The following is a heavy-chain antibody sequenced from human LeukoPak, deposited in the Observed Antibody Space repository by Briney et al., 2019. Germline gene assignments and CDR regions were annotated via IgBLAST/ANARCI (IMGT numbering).Heavy chain of an antibody. V-gene: IGHV4-38-2*02. D-gene: IGHD6-13*01. CDR3: ARDLTGGSSWYQYYFDY. CDR2: IYHSGST. J-gene: IGHJ4*02. CDR1: GYSISSGYY. Sequence: SETLSLTCTVSGYSISSGYYWGWIRQPPGKGLEWIGSIYHSGSTYYNPSLKSRVTTSVDTSKNQFSLKLSSVTAPDTAVYYCARDLTGGSSWYQYYFDYWGQGTLVTVSS.